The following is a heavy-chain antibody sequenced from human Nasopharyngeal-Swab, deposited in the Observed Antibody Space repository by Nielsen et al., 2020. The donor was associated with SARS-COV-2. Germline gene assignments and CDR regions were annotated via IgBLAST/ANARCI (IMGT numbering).Heavy chain of an antibody. D-gene: IGHD5-12*01. CDR1: GFTFRSYS. Sequence: GESLKISCAASGFTFRSYSMNWVRQAPGKGLEWVSSISSSSSYIYYADSVKGRFTISRDNAKNSLYLQMNSLRAEDTAVYYCARDPRYGGYLYYYYGMDVWGQGTTVTVSS. J-gene: IGHJ6*02. CDR2: ISSSSSYI. CDR3: ARDPRYGGYLYYYYGMDV. V-gene: IGHV3-21*01.